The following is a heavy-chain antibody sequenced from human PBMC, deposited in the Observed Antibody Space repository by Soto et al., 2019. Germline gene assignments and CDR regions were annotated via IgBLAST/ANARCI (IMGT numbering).Heavy chain of an antibody. CDR3: EKHNVAAARNYYDYGMDV. CDR1: GFTFYDYA. Sequence: EVQLVESGGGLVQPGRSLRRSCAASGFTFYDYAMHWVRQAPGKGLEWVSGISWNSGSIGYAYSVKGRFNIYRDNAKNSLYLQMNSLRAEDKALYDCEKHNVAAARNYYDYGMDVGGQGTTFTVSS. CDR2: ISWNSGSI. V-gene: IGHV3-9*01. J-gene: IGHJ6*01. D-gene: IGHD6-13*01.